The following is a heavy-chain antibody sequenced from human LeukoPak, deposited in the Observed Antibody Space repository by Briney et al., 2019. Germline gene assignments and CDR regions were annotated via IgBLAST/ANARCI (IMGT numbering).Heavy chain of an antibody. CDR2: IIPIFGTA. CDR1: GGTFSSYA. Sequence: SVKVSCKASGGTFSSYAISWVRQAPGQGLEWMGGIIPIFGTANYAQKFQGRVTITADKSTSTAYMELSSLRSEDTAVYYCASDILTGYYRLNWFDPWGQGTLVTVSS. V-gene: IGHV1-69*06. CDR3: ASDILTGYYRLNWFDP. D-gene: IGHD3-9*01. J-gene: IGHJ5*02.